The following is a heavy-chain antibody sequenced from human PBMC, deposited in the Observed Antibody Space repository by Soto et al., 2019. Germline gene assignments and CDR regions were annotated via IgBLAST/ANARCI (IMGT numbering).Heavy chain of an antibody. CDR2: IYSGGGT. D-gene: IGHD3-10*01. V-gene: IGHV3-66*01. J-gene: IGHJ5*02. CDR1: GFTVSSSY. Sequence: EVQLVESGGGLVQPGGSLRLSCAASGFTVSSSYMSWVRQAPGKGLEWVSVIYSGGGTYYADSVKGRFTISRDNSENTMYLQMNSLRAEDTAVYYCARDNLRGFSNWFDPWGQGTLVTVSS. CDR3: ARDNLRGFSNWFDP.